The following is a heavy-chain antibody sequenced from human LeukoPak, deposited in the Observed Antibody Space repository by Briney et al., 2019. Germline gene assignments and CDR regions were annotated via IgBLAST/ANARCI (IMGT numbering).Heavy chain of an antibody. CDR2: IYTSGISGIT. CDR3: ARGKGPFDP. Sequence: SQTLSLTCTVSGGSISSGSYYWSWIRQPAGKGLEWIGRIYTSGISGITNYNPSLKSRVTISLSTSKNQFSLELSSVTAADTAVYYCARGKGPFDPWGQGTLVTVSS. J-gene: IGHJ5*02. V-gene: IGHV4-61*02. CDR1: GGSISSGSYY.